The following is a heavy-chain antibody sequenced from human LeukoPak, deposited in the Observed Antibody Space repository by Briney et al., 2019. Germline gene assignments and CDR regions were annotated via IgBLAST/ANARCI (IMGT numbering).Heavy chain of an antibody. J-gene: IGHJ5*02. CDR2: INHRGST. V-gene: IGHV4-38-2*02. Sequence: SETLSLTCTVSDYSISSGYGYYWGWIRQSPGKGLEWIGEINHRGSTNYNPSLKRRVTMSLDTSKNQFSLKLSSVTAADTAVYYCAKSLYGSGSYYNWFDPWGQGTLVTVSS. CDR1: DYSISSGYGYY. CDR3: AKSLYGSGSYYNWFDP. D-gene: IGHD3-10*01.